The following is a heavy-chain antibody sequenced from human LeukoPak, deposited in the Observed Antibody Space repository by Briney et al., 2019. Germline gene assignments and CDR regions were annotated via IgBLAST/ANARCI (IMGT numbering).Heavy chain of an antibody. V-gene: IGHV3-21*01. J-gene: IGHJ3*02. Sequence: GGSLRLSCAASGFTFSSYSMNWVRQAPGKGLEWVSSISSSSYIYYADSVKGRFTISRDNAKNSLYLQMNSLRAEDTAVYYCARRIAVAGTEAFDIWGQGTMVTVSS. D-gene: IGHD6-19*01. CDR3: ARRIAVAGTEAFDI. CDR2: ISSSSYI. CDR1: GFTFSSYS.